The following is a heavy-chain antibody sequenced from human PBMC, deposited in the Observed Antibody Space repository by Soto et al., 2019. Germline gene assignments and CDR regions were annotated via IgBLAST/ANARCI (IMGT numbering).Heavy chain of an antibody. J-gene: IGHJ6*02. Sequence: GGSLRLSCAASGFTFSNYGMHWVRRAPGKGLEWVAVISYDGSNKYYADSVKGRFTISRDNSKNTLYLQMNSLRAEDTAVYYCAKDLAVAATGPYYGMDVWGQGTTVTVSS. CDR1: GFTFSNYG. D-gene: IGHD2-15*01. V-gene: IGHV3-30*18. CDR3: AKDLAVAATGPYYGMDV. CDR2: ISYDGSNK.